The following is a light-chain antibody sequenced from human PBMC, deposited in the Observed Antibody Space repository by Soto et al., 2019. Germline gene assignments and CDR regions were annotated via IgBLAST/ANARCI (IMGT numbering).Light chain of an antibody. Sequence: QSALTQPPSVSGSPGQSVTISCTGTSSDVGSYNRVSWYQQPPGTAPKLMIYEVSDRPSGVPDRFSGSKSGNTASLTISGLQAEDEAYYYCSSYTSSSTYVFGTGPKVTVL. CDR2: EVS. J-gene: IGLJ1*01. V-gene: IGLV2-18*02. CDR1: SSDVGSYNR. CDR3: SSYTSSSTYV.